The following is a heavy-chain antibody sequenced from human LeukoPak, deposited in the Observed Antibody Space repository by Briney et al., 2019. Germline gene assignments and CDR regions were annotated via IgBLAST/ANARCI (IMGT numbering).Heavy chain of an antibody. CDR1: GGSFSGYY. Sequence: SSETPSLTCAVYGGSFSGYYWSWIRQPPGKGLEWIGEINHSGSTNYNPSLKSRVTISVDTSKNQFSLKLSSVTAADTAVYYCARLFFTPPGIVVVPAAITDWFDPWGQGTLVTVSS. J-gene: IGHJ5*02. V-gene: IGHV4-34*01. D-gene: IGHD2-2*01. CDR3: ARLFFTPPGIVVVPAAITDWFDP. CDR2: INHSGST.